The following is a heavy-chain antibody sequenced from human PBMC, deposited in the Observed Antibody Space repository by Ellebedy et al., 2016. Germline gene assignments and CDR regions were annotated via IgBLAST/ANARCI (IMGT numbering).Heavy chain of an antibody. J-gene: IGHJ4*02. D-gene: IGHD6-19*01. CDR2: ISGSDDST. CDR1: GFTFSSYA. V-gene: IGHV3-23*01. Sequence: GESLKISCAASGFTFSSYAMSWVRRAPGKGLEWVSAISGSDDSTYFADSVKGRFTVSRDNSKNTLYLQMNSLRAEDTAVYYCAKDGSSGKYYLDFWGQGTLVTVSS. CDR3: AKDGSSGKYYLDF.